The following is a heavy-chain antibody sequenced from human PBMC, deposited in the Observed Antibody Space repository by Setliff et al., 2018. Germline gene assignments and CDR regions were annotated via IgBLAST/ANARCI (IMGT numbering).Heavy chain of an antibody. D-gene: IGHD6-25*01. Sequence: PGGSLRLSCTASGFSYSNCWVSWVRQAPGKGLEWVSSISNSGGEIHYADSVKGRFTISRDNPRSTLYLQMNSLRAEDTALYYCANYEQRPRNLDYWGQGTLVTSPQ. V-gene: IGHV3-23*01. CDR3: ANYEQRPRNLDY. CDR2: ISNSGGEI. CDR1: GFSYSNCW. J-gene: IGHJ4*02.